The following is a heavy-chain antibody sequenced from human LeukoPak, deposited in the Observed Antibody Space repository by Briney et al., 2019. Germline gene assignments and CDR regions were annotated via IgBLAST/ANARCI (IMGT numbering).Heavy chain of an antibody. Sequence: GGSLRLSCAASGXTFSNYGMHWVRQAPGKGQEWVAVIWYDGSNKYYADSVKGRFTISRDNSKDTLYLQMNSLRAEDTAVYYCARSPPDTAMVLDYWGQGTLVTVSS. CDR2: IWYDGSNK. J-gene: IGHJ4*02. CDR1: GXTFSNYG. V-gene: IGHV3-33*01. D-gene: IGHD5-18*01. CDR3: ARSPPDTAMVLDY.